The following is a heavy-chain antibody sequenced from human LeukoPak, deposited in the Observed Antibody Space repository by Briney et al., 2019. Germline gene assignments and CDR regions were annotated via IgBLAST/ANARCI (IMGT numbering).Heavy chain of an antibody. Sequence: GGSLRLSCAASGLTFSDYHMSWIRQVPGKGLEWVSYISSSGSTIYYADSVKGRFTISRDNAKNSLYLQMSSLRAEDTALYYCARGTYGDYPGYFDSWGQGTLVTVSS. CDR1: GLTFSDYH. D-gene: IGHD4-17*01. J-gene: IGHJ4*02. V-gene: IGHV3-11*01. CDR2: ISSSGSTI. CDR3: ARGTYGDYPGYFDS.